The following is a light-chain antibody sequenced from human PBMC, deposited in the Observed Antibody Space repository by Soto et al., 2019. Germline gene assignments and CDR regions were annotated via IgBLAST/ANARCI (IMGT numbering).Light chain of an antibody. CDR1: QDIGDS. V-gene: IGKV1-33*01. CDR3: QQYGSLPIT. CDR2: DSL. Sequence: DTQMTQSPSSLSASVGARVTISCQASQDIGDSLNWYQQKDGGTPKLLIYDSLHLEPGVPSRFSGSRSWTRFSLTISSMQPEDVATYFCQQYGSLPITFGQGTQL. J-gene: IGKJ5*01.